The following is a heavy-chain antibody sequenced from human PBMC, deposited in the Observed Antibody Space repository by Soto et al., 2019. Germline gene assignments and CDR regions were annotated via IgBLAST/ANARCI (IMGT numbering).Heavy chain of an antibody. V-gene: IGHV1-18*01. Sequence: ASVKVSCKASGYTFTSYGISWVRQAPGQGLEWMGWINTDNGNTGFSHKFQGRVTVVRDTSANMVYMTLNSLTSGDTAVYYCARDFDQGSFDYWGQGTPVTVSS. J-gene: IGHJ4*01. CDR2: INTDNGNT. CDR1: GYTFTSYG. D-gene: IGHD2-2*01. CDR3: ARDFDQGSFDY.